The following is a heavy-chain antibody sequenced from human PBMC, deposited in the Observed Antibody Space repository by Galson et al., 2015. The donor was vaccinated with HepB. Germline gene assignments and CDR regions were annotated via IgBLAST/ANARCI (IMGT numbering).Heavy chain of an antibody. D-gene: IGHD3-16*01. CDR3: LRGGTTIGDY. Sequence: SLRLSCAASGFTFSSYWMHWVRQAPGKGLVWVSHINSDGTIATYADSVKGRFSISRDNAKSTLYLQMDSLRAEDTAVYHCLRGGTTIGDYWGPGTLVTVSS. CDR2: INSDGTIA. CDR1: GFTFSSYW. J-gene: IGHJ4*02. V-gene: IGHV3-74*01.